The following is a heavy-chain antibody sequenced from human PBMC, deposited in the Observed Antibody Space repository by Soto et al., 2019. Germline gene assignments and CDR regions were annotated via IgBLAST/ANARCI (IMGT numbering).Heavy chain of an antibody. V-gene: IGHV3-23*01. Sequence: GGSLRLSCAASGFTFSSYAMSWVRQAPGKGLERVSAISGSGGSTYYADSVKGRFTISRDNSKNTLYLQMNSLRAEDTAVYYCAKVELKRITIFGVASLHAFDIWGQGTMVTVSS. D-gene: IGHD3-3*01. J-gene: IGHJ3*02. CDR1: GFTFSSYA. CDR2: ISGSGGST. CDR3: AKVELKRITIFGVASLHAFDI.